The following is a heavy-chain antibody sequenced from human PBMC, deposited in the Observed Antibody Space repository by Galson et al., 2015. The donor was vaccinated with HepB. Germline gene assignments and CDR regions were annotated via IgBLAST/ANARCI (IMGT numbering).Heavy chain of an antibody. CDR1: GYTLTELS. CDR2: FDPEDGET. J-gene: IGHJ4*02. V-gene: IGHV1-24*01. CDR3: ATHYYDSSGYYYNFDY. Sequence: SVKVSCKVSGYTLTELSMHWVRQAPGKGLEWMGGFDPEDGETIYAQKFQGRVTMTEDTSTDTAYMELSSLRSEDTAVYYCATHYYDSSGYYYNFDYWGQGTLVTVSS. D-gene: IGHD3-22*01.